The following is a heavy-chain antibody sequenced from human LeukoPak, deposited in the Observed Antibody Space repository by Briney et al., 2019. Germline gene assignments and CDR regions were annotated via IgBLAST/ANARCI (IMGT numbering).Heavy chain of an antibody. CDR1: GGTFSSYA. Sequence: GASVKVSCKASGGTFSSYAISWVRQAPGQGLEWMGGIIPIFGTANYAQKFQGRVTITADESTSTAYMELSSLRSEDTAVYYCARAKARERWVKDNWFDPWGQGTLVTVSS. V-gene: IGHV1-69*13. CDR3: ARAKARERWVKDNWFDP. CDR2: IIPIFGTA. D-gene: IGHD1-1*01. J-gene: IGHJ5*02.